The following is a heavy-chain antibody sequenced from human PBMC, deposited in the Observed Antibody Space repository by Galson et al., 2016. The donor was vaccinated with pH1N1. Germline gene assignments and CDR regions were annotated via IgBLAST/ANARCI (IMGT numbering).Heavy chain of an antibody. CDR3: ATAGPLVREILYYSYALDV. CDR2: ISPIFGSI. J-gene: IGHJ6*02. D-gene: IGHD3-10*01. CDR1: GGTFSNSA. Sequence: SVKASCKASGGTFSNSAISWVRQAPGQGLEWMGGISPIFGSINYAQRFQGRVTITADIFTNTAYMELSSLRSEDTAIYYCATAGPLVREILYYSYALDVWGQGTTVTVSS. V-gene: IGHV1-69*06.